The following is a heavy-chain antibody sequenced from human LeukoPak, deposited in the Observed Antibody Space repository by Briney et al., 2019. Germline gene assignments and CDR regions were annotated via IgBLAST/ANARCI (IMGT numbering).Heavy chain of an antibody. CDR3: ASYNWNDAHYYFDY. D-gene: IGHD1-1*01. CDR1: GGTFSSYA. V-gene: IGHV1-69*13. CDR2: IIPIFGTA. Sequence: SVKVTCKASGGTFSSYAISWVRQAPGQGLEWMGGIIPIFGTANYAQKFQGRVTITADESTSTAYMELSSLRSEDTAVYYCASYNWNDAHYYFDYWGQGTLVTVSS. J-gene: IGHJ4*02.